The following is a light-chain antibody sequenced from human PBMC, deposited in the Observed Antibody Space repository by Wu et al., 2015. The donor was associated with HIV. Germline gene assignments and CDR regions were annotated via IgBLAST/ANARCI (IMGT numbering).Light chain of an antibody. V-gene: IGKV3-20*01. CDR3: QQYGTSPGT. CDR2: GAS. Sequence: EIVLTQSPGTLSLSPGERATLSCRASQSVSSNYLAWYQQKPGQAPRLLIYGASRRATGIPDRFSGSGSATEFTLTISRLESEDFAVYYCQQYGTSPGTFGQGTKVEIK. CDR1: QSVSSNY. J-gene: IGKJ1*01.